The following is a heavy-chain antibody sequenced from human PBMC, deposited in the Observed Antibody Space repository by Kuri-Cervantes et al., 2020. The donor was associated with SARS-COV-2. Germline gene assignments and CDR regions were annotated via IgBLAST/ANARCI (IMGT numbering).Heavy chain of an antibody. CDR2: INPNSGGT. Sequence: ASVKVSCKASGYTFTSYGISWVRQAPGQGLEWMGWINPNSGGTNYAQKFQGRVTMTRDTSINTAYMELSRLRSDDTAVYYCARVGFGDYEIDYWGQGTRVTVSS. V-gene: IGHV1-2*02. CDR3: ARVGFGDYEIDY. CDR1: GYTFTSYG. D-gene: IGHD4-17*01. J-gene: IGHJ4*02.